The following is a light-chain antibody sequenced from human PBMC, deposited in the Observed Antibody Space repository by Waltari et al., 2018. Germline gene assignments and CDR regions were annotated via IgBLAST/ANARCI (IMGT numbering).Light chain of an antibody. CDR1: SSNIENND. J-gene: IGLJ3*02. Sequence: QSVLPQPPSVSAAPGQKVSIPCSGSSSNIENNDVSWYQQLPGTAPKLLIYDNNIRPSGIPDRFSGSKSGTSATLGITGLQTGDEADYFCGTWDSSLAAGVFGGGTKLTVL. CDR2: DNN. V-gene: IGLV1-51*01. CDR3: GTWDSSLAAGV.